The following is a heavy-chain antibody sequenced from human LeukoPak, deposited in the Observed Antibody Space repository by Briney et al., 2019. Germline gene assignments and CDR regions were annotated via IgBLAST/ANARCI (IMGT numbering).Heavy chain of an antibody. V-gene: IGHV4-59*01. J-gene: IGHJ4*02. CDR3: ARGSRDGYNHFDY. CDR2: IYYSGST. D-gene: IGHD5-24*01. CDR1: GGSITSYH. Sequence: SETLSLTCTISGGSITSYHWSWIRQPPGKGLEWIGYIYYSGSTNYNPSLKSRVTISVDTSKNQFSLNLRSVTAADTAVYYCARGSRDGYNHFDYWGQGTLVTVSS.